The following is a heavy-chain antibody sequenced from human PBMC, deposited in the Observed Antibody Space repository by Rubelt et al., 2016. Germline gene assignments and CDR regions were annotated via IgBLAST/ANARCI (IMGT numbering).Heavy chain of an antibody. V-gene: IGHV4-31*02. D-gene: IGHD6-19*01. CDR3: AKYSSGWVYFDY. Sequence: GLEWIGYIYYSGSTYYNPSLKSRVTISVDTSKNQFSLKLSSVTAADTAVYYCAKYSSGWVYFDYWGQGTLVTVSS. J-gene: IGHJ4*02. CDR2: IYYSGST.